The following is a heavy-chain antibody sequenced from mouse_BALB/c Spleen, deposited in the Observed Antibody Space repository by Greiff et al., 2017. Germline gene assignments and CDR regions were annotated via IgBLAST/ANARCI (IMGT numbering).Heavy chain of an antibody. CDR3: ARGGRSYYRYSWFAD. CDR2: ISDGGSYT. V-gene: IGHV5-4*02. D-gene: IGHD2-14*01. CDR1: GFTFSDYY. Sequence: EVQVVESGGGLVKPGGSLKLSCAASGFTFSDYYMYWVRQTPEKRLEWVATISDGGSYTYYPDSVKGRFTISRDNAKNNLYLQMSSLKSEDTAMYYCARGGRSYYRYSWFADWGQGTLVTVSA. J-gene: IGHJ3*01.